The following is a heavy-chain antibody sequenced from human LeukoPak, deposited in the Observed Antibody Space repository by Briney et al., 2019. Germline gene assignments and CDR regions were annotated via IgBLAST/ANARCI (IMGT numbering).Heavy chain of an antibody. CDR2: ISGSGGST. CDR1: GFTFSSYA. CDR3: AKLHYYDSSGYYSPFDY. Sequence: GGSLRLSCAASGFTFSSYAMSWVRQAPGKGLEWVSAISGSGGSTYYADSVKGRFTISRDNSKNTLYLLMNSLRAEDTAVYYCAKLHYYDSSGYYSPFDYWGQGTLVTVSS. J-gene: IGHJ4*02. D-gene: IGHD3-22*01. V-gene: IGHV3-23*01.